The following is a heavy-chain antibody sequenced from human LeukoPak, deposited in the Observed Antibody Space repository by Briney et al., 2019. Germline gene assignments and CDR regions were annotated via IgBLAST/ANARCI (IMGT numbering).Heavy chain of an antibody. V-gene: IGHV1-8*03. CDR1: GYTFTDYN. CDR2: VNPNSGRT. CDR3: ARGVAAGVDY. D-gene: IGHD5-12*01. Sequence: GASVKVSCKASGYTFTDYNINWVRQAAGQGLEWMGWVNPNSGRTGLAQKFQGRFIITRDTSIATVYMELSSLTSEDTAVYYCARGVAAGVDYWGQGTPVTVSS. J-gene: IGHJ4*02.